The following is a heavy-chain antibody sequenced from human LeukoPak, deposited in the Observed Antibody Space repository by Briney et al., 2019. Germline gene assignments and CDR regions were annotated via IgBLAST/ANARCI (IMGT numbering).Heavy chain of an antibody. CDR2: ISGSGGST. V-gene: IGHV3-23*01. CDR3: ANLYGSGSYYTGIGFDY. J-gene: IGHJ4*02. CDR1: GFTFSSHA. D-gene: IGHD3-10*01. Sequence: PGGSLRLSCAASGFTFSSHAMSWVRQAPGKGLEWVSAISGSGGSTYYADSVKGRFTISRDNSMNTLYLQMNSLRAEDTAVYYCANLYGSGSYYTGIGFDYWGQGTLVTVSS.